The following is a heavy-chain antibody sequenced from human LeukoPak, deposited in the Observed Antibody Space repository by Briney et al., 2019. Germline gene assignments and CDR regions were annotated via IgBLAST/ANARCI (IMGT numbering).Heavy chain of an antibody. CDR2: IYHRGNA. Sequence: SGTLSLTCAVSGGSISSSNWWNWVRQTPGKGLEWIGEIYHRGNAHYNPSLNSRVTMSVDTSTNQFSLRVNSVTAADTAVYYCARRRPRYPVAGEKYYFDYWGQGTLVTVSS. CDR1: GGSISSSNW. J-gene: IGHJ4*02. V-gene: IGHV4-4*02. D-gene: IGHD6-19*01. CDR3: ARRRPRYPVAGEKYYFDY.